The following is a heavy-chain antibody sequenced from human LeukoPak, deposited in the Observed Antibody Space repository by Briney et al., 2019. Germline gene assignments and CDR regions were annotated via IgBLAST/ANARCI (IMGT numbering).Heavy chain of an antibody. CDR1: GGSFSGYY. J-gene: IGHJ4*02. D-gene: IGHD6-13*01. CDR2: INHSGST. V-gene: IGHV4-34*01. Sequence: SETLSLTCAVYGGSFSGYYWSWIRQPPGKGLEWIGEINHSGSTNYNPSLKSRVTISVDTSKNQFSLKLSSVTAADTAVYYCARERVAAAGTDYYFDYWGQGTLVTVSS. CDR3: ARERVAAAGTDYYFDY.